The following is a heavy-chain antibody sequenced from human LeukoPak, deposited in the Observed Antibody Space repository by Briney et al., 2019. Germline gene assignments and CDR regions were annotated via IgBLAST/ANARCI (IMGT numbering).Heavy chain of an antibody. V-gene: IGHV3-30*02. CDR3: ARESESYDSSGSTFKY. CDR2: IRYDGSNK. J-gene: IGHJ4*02. CDR1: GFTFSSYG. D-gene: IGHD3-22*01. Sequence: GGSLRLSCAASGFTFSSYGMHWVRQAPGKWLEWVAFIRYDGSNKYYADSVKGRFTISRDNSKNTLYLQMNSLRAEDTAVHYCARESESYDSSGSTFKYWGQGTLVTVSS.